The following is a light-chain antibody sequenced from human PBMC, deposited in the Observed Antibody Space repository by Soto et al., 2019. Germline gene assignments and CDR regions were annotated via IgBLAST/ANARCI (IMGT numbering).Light chain of an antibody. CDR1: SSDVGGYNY. CDR2: EVS. CDR3: SSYAGTNNWV. V-gene: IGLV2-8*01. J-gene: IGLJ2*01. Sequence: QSALTQPPSASGSPVQSVTISCTGTSSDVGGYNYVSWYQRHPGKAPKLMIYEVSQRPSGVPDRFSGSKSGNTASLAVSGLQAEDEAEYYCSSYAGTNNWVFGGGTKLTVL.